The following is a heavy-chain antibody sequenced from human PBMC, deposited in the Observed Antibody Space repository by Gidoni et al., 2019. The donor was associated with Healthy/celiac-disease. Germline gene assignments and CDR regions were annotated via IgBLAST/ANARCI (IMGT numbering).Heavy chain of an antibody. Sequence: EVPLLDSGGGLVQPGGSLRLSCAASGFTFTSYAMSWVRQAPGKGLEWVSASSGSGGSTYYADSVKGRFTISRDNSKNTLYLQMNSLRAEDTAVYYCAKALEYSSSSGVFDYWGQGTLVTVSS. V-gene: IGHV3-23*01. CDR3: AKALEYSSSSGVFDY. CDR2: SSGSGGST. CDR1: GFTFTSYA. J-gene: IGHJ4*02. D-gene: IGHD6-6*01.